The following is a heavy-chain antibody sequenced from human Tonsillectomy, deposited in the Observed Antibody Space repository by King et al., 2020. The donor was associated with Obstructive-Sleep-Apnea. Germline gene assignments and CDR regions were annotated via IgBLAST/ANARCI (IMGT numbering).Heavy chain of an antibody. D-gene: IGHD1-26*01. CDR3: ARGGSSGSFDY. J-gene: IGHJ4*02. V-gene: IGHV3-74*01. Sequence: VQLVESGGGLVQPGGSLRLSCAASGFTFSNYWMHWVRQVPGKGLVWVSHIRSDGSTTSYADSVKGRFTISRDNAKNTLCLQMYSLRAEDTAVYYCARGGSSGSFDYWGQGTLVTVSS. CDR1: GFTFSNYW. CDR2: IRSDGSTT.